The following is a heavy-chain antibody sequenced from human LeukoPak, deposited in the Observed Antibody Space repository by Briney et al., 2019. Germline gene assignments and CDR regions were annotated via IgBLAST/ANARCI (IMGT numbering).Heavy chain of an antibody. CDR3: ARETYGAFDY. Sequence: GGSLRLSCATSGFTFSSYEMNWVRQAPGKGLEWVSYISSSGSTIYYADSVKGRFTISRDNAKNSLYLQMNSLRAEDTAVYYCARETYGAFDYWGQGTLVTVSS. CDR2: ISSSGSTI. J-gene: IGHJ4*02. V-gene: IGHV3-48*03. CDR1: GFTFSSYE. D-gene: IGHD4/OR15-4a*01.